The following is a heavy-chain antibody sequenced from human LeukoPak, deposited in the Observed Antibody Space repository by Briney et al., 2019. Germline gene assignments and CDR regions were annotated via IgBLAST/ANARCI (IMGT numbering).Heavy chain of an antibody. D-gene: IGHD1-26*01. CDR3: ARGGSYYVRWFDP. CDR2: IYTSGST. V-gene: IGHV4-61*02. Sequence: PSQTLSLTCTVPGGSISSGSYYWSWIRQPAGNGLEWIGRIYTSGSTNYNPSLKSRVTISVDTSKNRFSLKLSSVTAADTAVYYCARGGSYYVRWFDPWGQGTLVTVSS. CDR1: GGSISSGSYY. J-gene: IGHJ5*02.